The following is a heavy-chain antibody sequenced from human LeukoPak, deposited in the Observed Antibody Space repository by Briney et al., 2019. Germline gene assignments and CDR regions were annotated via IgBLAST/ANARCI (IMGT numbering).Heavy chain of an antibody. CDR2: ISAYNGNT. CDR3: ARDSLYYYYMDV. Sequence: ASVKVSCNASGYTFTSYGISWVRQAPGQGLEWMGWISAYNGNTNYAQKLQGRVTMTTDTSTSTAYMELRSLRSDDTAVYYCARDSLYYYYMDVWGKGTTVTVSS. V-gene: IGHV1-18*01. CDR1: GYTFTSYG. J-gene: IGHJ6*03.